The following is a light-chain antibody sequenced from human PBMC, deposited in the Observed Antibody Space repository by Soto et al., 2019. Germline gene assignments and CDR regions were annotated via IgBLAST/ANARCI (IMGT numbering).Light chain of an antibody. Sequence: QPVLTQPRSVSGSPGQSVIISCTGTNSDVGAYDYVSWYQQHPGKAPKLIIYDVTKRPSGVPDRFSASKSGNTASLTISGLQAEDEADYYCSSYAGSNNPPVFGGGTKLTVL. CDR1: NSDVGAYDY. J-gene: IGLJ2*01. V-gene: IGLV2-11*01. CDR3: SSYAGSNNPPV. CDR2: DVT.